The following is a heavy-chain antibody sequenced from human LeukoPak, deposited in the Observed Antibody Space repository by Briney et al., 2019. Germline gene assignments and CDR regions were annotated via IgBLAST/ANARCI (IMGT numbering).Heavy chain of an antibody. D-gene: IGHD2-2*02. CDR3: AKPRGSHPLLYSEVFCVAY. Sequence: GGSLRLSCAASGFTFSSYAMSWVRQAPGKGREWVSAISGSGGSTYYADSVKGRFTISRDNSKNTLYLQMNSLRAADTAVYYCAKPRGSHPLLYSEVFCVAYWGQGTLVTVSS. CDR2: ISGSGGST. CDR1: GFTFSSYA. J-gene: IGHJ4*02. V-gene: IGHV3-23*01.